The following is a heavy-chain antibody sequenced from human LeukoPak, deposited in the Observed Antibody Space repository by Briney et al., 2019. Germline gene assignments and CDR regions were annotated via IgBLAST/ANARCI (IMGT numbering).Heavy chain of an antibody. CDR1: GFTFDDYG. Sequence: GGSLRLSCAASGFTFDDYGMSWVRQTPGKGLDWVSTITGSGGNTYYADSVKGRFTISRDNSKNTLYLQMNSLSAEDTALYYCAKDLTEFVDPGYGYMDVWGKGTTVTISS. J-gene: IGHJ6*03. CDR2: ITGSGGNT. CDR3: AKDLTEFVDPGYGYMDV. V-gene: IGHV3-23*01. D-gene: IGHD3-10*01.